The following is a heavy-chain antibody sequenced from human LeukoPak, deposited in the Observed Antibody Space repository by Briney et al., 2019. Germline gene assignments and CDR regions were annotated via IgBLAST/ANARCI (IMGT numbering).Heavy chain of an antibody. CDR3: ARGSPVASGRYSIYSS. CDR1: GFTFRNYC. V-gene: IGHV3-53*01. Sequence: PGGSLRLSCAASGFTFRNYCMSWVRQAPGKGQDWVAVIYGDGSTYYADSVKGRFSISSDNLKNTLSLQMDSLRAADTAMYYCARGSPVASGRYSIYSSWGQGTLVTVSP. D-gene: IGHD3-10*01. CDR2: IYGDGST. J-gene: IGHJ5*02.